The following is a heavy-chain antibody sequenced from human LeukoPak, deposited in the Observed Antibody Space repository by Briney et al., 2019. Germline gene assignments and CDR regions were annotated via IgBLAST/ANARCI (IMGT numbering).Heavy chain of an antibody. J-gene: IGHJ6*02. Sequence: ASVKVSCKASGYTYTGYYMHWVRQAPGQGLECMGWINPNSGGTNYAQKFQGRVTMTRDTSISTAYMELSRLRSDDTAVYYCARDPTMVRGVIVYGMDVWGQGTTVTVSS. D-gene: IGHD3-10*01. V-gene: IGHV1-2*02. CDR1: GYTYTGYY. CDR3: ARDPTMVRGVIVYGMDV. CDR2: INPNSGGT.